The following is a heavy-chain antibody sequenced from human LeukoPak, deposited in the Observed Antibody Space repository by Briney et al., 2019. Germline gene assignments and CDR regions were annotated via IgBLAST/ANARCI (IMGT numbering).Heavy chain of an antibody. J-gene: IGHJ6*02. D-gene: IGHD2-2*01. CDR3: ARDLIAGYCSSTSCYSVRGGGSVDGMDV. CDR1: GGTFSSYA. Sequence: GSSVKVSCKASGGTFSSYAISWVRQAPGQGLEWMGGIIPIFGTANYAQKFQGRVTITADESTSTAYMELSSLRSEDTAVYYCARDLIAGYCSSTSCYSVRGGGSVDGMDVWGQGTTVTVSS. V-gene: IGHV1-69*01. CDR2: IIPIFGTA.